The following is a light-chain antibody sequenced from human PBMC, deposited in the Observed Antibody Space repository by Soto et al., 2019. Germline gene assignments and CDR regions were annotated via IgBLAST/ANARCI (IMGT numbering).Light chain of an antibody. J-gene: IGKJ5*01. V-gene: IGKV3-11*01. Sequence: EVVLTQSPATLSLSPGERATLSCRASQSVSNYLAWYQQKPGQAPSLLIYDASSRATGIPVRFSGSGSATDFTLTISSPEPEDFAVYYYQQRSSKPPITFGQGTRLEIK. CDR1: QSVSNY. CDR3: QQRSSKPPIT. CDR2: DAS.